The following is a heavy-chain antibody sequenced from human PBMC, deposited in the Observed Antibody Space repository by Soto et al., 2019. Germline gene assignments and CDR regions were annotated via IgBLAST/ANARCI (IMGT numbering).Heavy chain of an antibody. CDR3: AREDSIIIPAVSDF. CDR1: GFAFNNYG. Sequence: GGSLRLSCTVSGFAFNNYGINWVRQAPGKGLEWVSSISKSDYTYYSDSVKGRFTISRDNAKNSVSLQMNTLRVEDTAVYYCAREDSIIIPAVSDFWGQGALVTVSS. D-gene: IGHD2-2*01. CDR2: ISKSDYT. J-gene: IGHJ4*02. V-gene: IGHV3-21*01.